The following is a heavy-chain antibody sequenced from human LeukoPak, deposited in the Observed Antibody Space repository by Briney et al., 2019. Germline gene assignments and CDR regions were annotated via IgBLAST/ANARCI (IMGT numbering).Heavy chain of an antibody. CDR2: IRFDGSNK. CDR3: AKLIQLERSVDAFDI. V-gene: IGHV3-30*02. D-gene: IGHD1-1*01. CDR1: GFTFSSYG. J-gene: IGHJ3*02. Sequence: PGGSLRLSCAASGFTFSSYGMHSVRQAPGKWLEWVAFIRFDGSNKYYADSVKGRFTIARDNSKNTLYLQMNSLRAEDTAVYYCAKLIQLERSVDAFDIWGQGTMVTVSS.